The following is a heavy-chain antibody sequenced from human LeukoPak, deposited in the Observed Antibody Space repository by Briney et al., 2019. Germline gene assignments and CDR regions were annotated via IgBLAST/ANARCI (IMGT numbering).Heavy chain of an antibody. CDR1: GGSISSGDYY. CDR3: ARGQGTVTTH. V-gene: IGHV4-30-4*01. J-gene: IGHJ4*02. CDR2: IYYSGST. Sequence: PSETLSLTCTVSGGSISSGDYYWSWIRQPPGKGLEWIGYIYYSGSTYYNPSLKSRVTISVDTSKNHFSLNLSSVTAADTAVYYCARGQGTVTTHWGQGTLVTVSS. D-gene: IGHD4-11*01.